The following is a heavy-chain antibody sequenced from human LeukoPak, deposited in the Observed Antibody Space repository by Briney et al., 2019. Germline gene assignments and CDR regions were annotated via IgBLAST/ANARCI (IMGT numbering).Heavy chain of an antibody. CDR3: AREGAVGVITLDDAFDI. V-gene: IGHV4-59*01. D-gene: IGHD3-16*02. CDR1: SGSINSYY. Sequence: SETLSLTCTVSSGSINSYYWNWIRQPPGKGLEWIGRIYSSGSTNYSPSLKSRVTISVDTSKNQFSLKLSSVTAADTAVYYCAREGAVGVITLDDAFDIWGQGTMVTVSS. CDR2: IYSSGST. J-gene: IGHJ3*02.